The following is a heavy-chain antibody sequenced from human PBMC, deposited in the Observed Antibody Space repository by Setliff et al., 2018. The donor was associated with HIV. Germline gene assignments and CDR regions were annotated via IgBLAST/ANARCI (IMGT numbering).Heavy chain of an antibody. Sequence: ASVKVSCKASGYTFTTYGVNWGRQAPGQGLEWMGWINSYNGNTKFAQKFQGRVTMTTDTSTTTAFMELRSLKADDTGIYYCSRSGVPQYYYYGMDVWGQGTTVTVSS. V-gene: IGHV1-18*04. CDR3: SRSGVPQYYYYGMDV. CDR2: INSYNGNT. J-gene: IGHJ6*02. CDR1: GYTFTTYG. D-gene: IGHD3-10*01.